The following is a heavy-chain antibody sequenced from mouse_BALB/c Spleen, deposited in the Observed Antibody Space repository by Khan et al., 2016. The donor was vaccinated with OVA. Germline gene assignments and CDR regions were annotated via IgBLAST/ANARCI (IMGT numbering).Heavy chain of an antibody. J-gene: IGHJ4*01. CDR1: GFNIRHYY. V-gene: IGHV14-4*02. CDR3: TTGWGYAMDY. D-gene: IGHD4-1*01. Sequence: VRLQQSGADLVRSGASVKLSYKASGFNIRHYYLHWVKQRPEQGLEWIGWIDPDNGDTEYDPKFQGKATMTADTSSNTAYLQLSSLTSEDTAVYYCTTGWGYAMDYWGQGTSVTVSS. CDR2: IDPDNGDT.